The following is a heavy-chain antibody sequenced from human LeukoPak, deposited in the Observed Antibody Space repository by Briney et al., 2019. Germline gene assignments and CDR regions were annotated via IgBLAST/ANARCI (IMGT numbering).Heavy chain of an antibody. CDR2: IYTSGST. CDR1: GGSISSGSYY. J-gene: IGHJ2*01. V-gene: IGHV4-61*02. D-gene: IGHD6-13*01. CDR3: ARVYYCSSYDCWYSDL. Sequence: SETLSLTCTVSGGSISSGSYYWSWIRQPAGKGLEWIGRIYTSGSTNYNPSLKSRVTLSVYTSKIQFSLKLSSVPGAGRPVVYCARVYYCSSYDCWYSDLWGRGTLVTVSS.